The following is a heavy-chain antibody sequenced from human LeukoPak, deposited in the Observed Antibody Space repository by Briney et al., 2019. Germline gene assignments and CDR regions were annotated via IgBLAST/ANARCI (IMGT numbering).Heavy chain of an antibody. Sequence: GGSLRLSCAASGFTVSSNYMSWVHQAPGKGLEWVSSISGSGGSTYYADSVKGRFTISRDNSQNTLYLQMNSLRAEDTALYYCAKSPGIYYPYYFDYWGQGTLVTVSS. V-gene: IGHV3-23*01. CDR2: ISGSGGST. CDR1: GFTVSSNY. D-gene: IGHD3-10*01. J-gene: IGHJ4*02. CDR3: AKSPGIYYPYYFDY.